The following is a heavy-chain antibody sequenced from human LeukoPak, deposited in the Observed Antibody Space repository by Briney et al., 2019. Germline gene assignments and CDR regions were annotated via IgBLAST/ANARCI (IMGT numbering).Heavy chain of an antibody. CDR2: IIPILGIA. Sequence: SVKVSCKASGGTFSSYTISWVRQAPGQGLEWMGRIIPILGIANYAQKFQGRVTITADKSTSTAYMELSSLRSEDTAVYYCARDRAISNWFDPWGQGTLVTVSS. CDR3: ARDRAISNWFDP. D-gene: IGHD2/OR15-2a*01. J-gene: IGHJ5*02. CDR1: GGTFSSYT. V-gene: IGHV1-69*04.